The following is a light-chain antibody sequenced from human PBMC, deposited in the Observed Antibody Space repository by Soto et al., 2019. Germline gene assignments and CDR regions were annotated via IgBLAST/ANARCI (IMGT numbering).Light chain of an antibody. CDR1: QGITSY. CDR2: DAS. CDR3: QQINTFPVT. V-gene: IGKV1-9*01. Sequence: DIQLTQSPSFLSASIGYRVTITCRSSQGITSYLAWYQQRPGKAPKLLIYDASTLQSGVPSRFSGSGSGTEFTLTISSLQPEDFATYYCQQINTFPVTFGGGTKVDI. J-gene: IGKJ4*01.